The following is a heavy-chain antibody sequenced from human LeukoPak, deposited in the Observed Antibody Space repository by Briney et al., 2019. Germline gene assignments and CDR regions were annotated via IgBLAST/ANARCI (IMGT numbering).Heavy chain of an antibody. CDR2: ISGSGDNT. Sequence: GGSLRLSCAASGFTFSSYAMSWVRQAPGKGLEWVSGISGSGDNTYYADSVKGRFTISRDNSKNTLYVQVNSLRAEDTAVYYCAIRTYYDILPGSFDYWGQGTLVTVSS. D-gene: IGHD3-9*01. J-gene: IGHJ4*02. V-gene: IGHV3-23*01. CDR1: GFTFSSYA. CDR3: AIRTYYDILPGSFDY.